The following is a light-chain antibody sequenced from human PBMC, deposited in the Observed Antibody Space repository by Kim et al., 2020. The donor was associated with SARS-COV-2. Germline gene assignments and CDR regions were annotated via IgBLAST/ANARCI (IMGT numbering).Light chain of an antibody. CDR1: EGISYY. V-gene: IGKV1-16*01. CDR2: AAS. Sequence: DIQMTQSPSSVSASVGDRVTITCRASEGISYYLAWFQQQPGKAPKSLIYAASNLQTGVPSRFRGSGSGTDFTLTISFLQPEDFATYYCQQYNTYPYTFGQGTKLEI. CDR3: QQYNTYPYT. J-gene: IGKJ2*01.